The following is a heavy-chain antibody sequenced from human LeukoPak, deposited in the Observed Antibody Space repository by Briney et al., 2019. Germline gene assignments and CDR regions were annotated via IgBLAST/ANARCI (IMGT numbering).Heavy chain of an antibody. Sequence: SETLSLTCTVSGGSISSYYWSWIRQPPGKGLEWIGYIYYSGSTNYNPSLKSRVTISVDTSKNQFSLKLSSVTAADTAVYYCAKCDLWSGYPFYYGMDAWGQGTTVTVSS. CDR1: GGSISSYY. J-gene: IGHJ6*02. D-gene: IGHD3-3*01. V-gene: IGHV4-59*01. CDR2: IYYSGST. CDR3: AKCDLWSGYPFYYGMDA.